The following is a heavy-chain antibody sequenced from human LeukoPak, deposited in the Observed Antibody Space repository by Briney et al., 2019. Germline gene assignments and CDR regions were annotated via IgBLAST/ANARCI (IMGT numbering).Heavy chain of an antibody. CDR1: GDTFTSNY. Sequence: ASVKVSCKASGDTFTSNYLHWVRQAPGQGLEWMGVIHPSGGSTHYAQKFQGRLTVTRDTSTTTVYMELSSLRSEDTAVYYCARMGMDPAMITNFFDYWGQGTLVTVSS. D-gene: IGHD5-18*01. CDR3: ARMGMDPAMITNFFDY. CDR2: IHPSGGST. J-gene: IGHJ4*02. V-gene: IGHV1-46*01.